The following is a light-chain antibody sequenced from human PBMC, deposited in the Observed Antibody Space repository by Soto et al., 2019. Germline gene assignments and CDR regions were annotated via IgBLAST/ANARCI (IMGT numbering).Light chain of an antibody. CDR1: QTISSW. J-gene: IGKJ1*01. CDR2: KAS. CDR3: QHYNSYSEA. Sequence: DIQMTQSPSTLSSSVGDRVTIAVLASQTISSWLAWYQQKPGKAPKLLIYKASTLKSEVPSRFSGSGSGTEFTLTISSLQPDDFATYYCQHYNSYSEAFGQGTKVDI. V-gene: IGKV1-5*03.